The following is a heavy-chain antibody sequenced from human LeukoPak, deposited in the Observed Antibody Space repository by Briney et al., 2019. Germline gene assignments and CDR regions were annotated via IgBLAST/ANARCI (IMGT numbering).Heavy chain of an antibody. CDR2: VSGSGSTI. CDR1: AFTFSSYE. Sequence: PGGSLRLSCAASAFTFSSYEMNWVRQAPGKGLEWLSYVSGSGSTIYYADSVKGRFTISRDNAKSSLYLQMNSLRAEDTAVYYCARVLSTIAARPLDYWGQGTLVTVSS. J-gene: IGHJ4*02. CDR3: ARVLSTIAARPLDY. V-gene: IGHV3-48*03. D-gene: IGHD6-6*01.